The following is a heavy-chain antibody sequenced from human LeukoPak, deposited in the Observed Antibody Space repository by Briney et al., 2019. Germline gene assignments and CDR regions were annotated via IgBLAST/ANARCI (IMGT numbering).Heavy chain of an antibody. J-gene: IGHJ4*02. D-gene: IGHD6-19*01. V-gene: IGHV3-7*01. CDR2: IKQDGSEK. CDR1: EYDFRAYT. Sequence: GGSLRLSCVASEYDFRAYTFTWVRQAPGKGLEWVANIKQDGSEKYYVDSVKGRFTISRDNAKNSLYLQMNSLRAEDTAVYYCARGASTAVAADFDYWGQGTLVTVSS. CDR3: ARGASTAVAADFDY.